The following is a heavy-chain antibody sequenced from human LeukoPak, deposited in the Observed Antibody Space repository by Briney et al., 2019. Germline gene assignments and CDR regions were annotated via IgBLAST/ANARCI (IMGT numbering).Heavy chain of an antibody. V-gene: IGHV3-21*01. CDR3: ARGYYYGSGSFYYFDY. J-gene: IGHJ4*02. Sequence: GGSLRLSCAASGFTFNNYNMNWVRQAPGKGLEWVSSITSSSTYIYYADSVKGRFTISRDNAKNSLYLQMNSLRAEDTAVYYCARGYYYGSGSFYYFDYWGQGTLVTVSS. D-gene: IGHD3-10*01. CDR2: ITSSSTYI. CDR1: GFTFNNYN.